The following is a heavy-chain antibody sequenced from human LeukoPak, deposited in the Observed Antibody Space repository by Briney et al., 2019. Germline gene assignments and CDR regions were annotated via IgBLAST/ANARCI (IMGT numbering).Heavy chain of an antibody. CDR3: ARDDSSGYYSDY. CDR2: IYYSGST. V-gene: IGHV4-31*03. CDR1: GGSISSGGYY. D-gene: IGHD3-22*01. Sequence: PSETLSLTCTVSGGSISSGGYYWSWIRQHPGKGLEWIGYIYYSGSTYYNPSLKSRVTISVDTSKNQFSLKLSSVTAADTAVYYCARDDSSGYYSDYWGQGTLVTVSS. J-gene: IGHJ4*02.